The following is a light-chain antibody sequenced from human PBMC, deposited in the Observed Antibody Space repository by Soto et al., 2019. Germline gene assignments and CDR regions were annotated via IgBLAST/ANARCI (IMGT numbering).Light chain of an antibody. CDR2: DVS. V-gene: IGLV2-14*01. CDR3: ASYTTSSTYV. CDR1: SSDVGGYSY. J-gene: IGLJ1*01. Sequence: QSLLTKPASVSRSPGQSIAISCPGTSSDVGGYSYVSWYQQQPGKAPKLVISDVSNRPSGVSDRFSGSKSGNTASLTISGLQTEDEADYYCASYTTSSTYVFGTGTKVTVL.